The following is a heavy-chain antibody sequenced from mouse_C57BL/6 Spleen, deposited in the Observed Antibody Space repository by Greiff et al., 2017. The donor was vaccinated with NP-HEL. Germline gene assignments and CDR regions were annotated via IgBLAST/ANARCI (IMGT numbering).Heavy chain of an antibody. J-gene: IGHJ2*01. CDR2: LYPGSGNT. D-gene: IGHD1-1*01. Sequence: QVHVKQSGPELVKPGASVKISCKASGYSFTSYYIHWVKQRPGQGLEWIGWLYPGSGNTKYNEKFKGKATLTADTSSSTAYMQLSSLTSEDSAVYYCARSDFYYGSSFDYWGQGTTLTVSS. CDR3: ARSDFYYGSSFDY. V-gene: IGHV1-66*01. CDR1: GYSFTSYY.